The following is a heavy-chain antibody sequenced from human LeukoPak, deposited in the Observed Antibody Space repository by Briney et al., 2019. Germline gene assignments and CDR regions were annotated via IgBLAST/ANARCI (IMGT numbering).Heavy chain of an antibody. CDR2: IYHSGST. CDR3: ARGHRRHIAAAVDFDY. Sequence: PSETLSLTCAVSGGSISSGGYSWSWIRQPPGKGLEWIGYIYHSGSTYYNPSLKSRVTISVDRSKNQFSLKLSSVTAADTAVYYCARGHRRHIAAAVDFDYWGQGTLVTVSS. D-gene: IGHD6-13*01. CDR1: GGSISSGGYS. V-gene: IGHV4-30-2*01. J-gene: IGHJ4*02.